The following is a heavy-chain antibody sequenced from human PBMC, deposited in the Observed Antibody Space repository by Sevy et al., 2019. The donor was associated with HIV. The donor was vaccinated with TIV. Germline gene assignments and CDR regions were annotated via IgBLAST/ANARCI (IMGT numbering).Heavy chain of an antibody. V-gene: IGHV3-30-3*01. CDR1: GFTFSSYA. CDR2: ISYDGSNK. CDR3: ARERGDYTAMFDY. J-gene: IGHJ4*02. D-gene: IGHD5-18*01. Sequence: GGSLRLSCAASGFTFSSYAMHWVRQAPGKGLEWVAVISYDGSNKYYADSVKGRFTISRDNSKNTLFLQMNSLRAEDTAVDYCARERGDYTAMFDYWGQGTLVTVSS.